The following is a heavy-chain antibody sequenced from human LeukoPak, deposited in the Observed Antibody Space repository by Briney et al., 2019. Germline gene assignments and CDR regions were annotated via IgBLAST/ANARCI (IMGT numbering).Heavy chain of an antibody. Sequence: SETLSLTCAVSNYSINSGYYWGWIRQPPGKGLEWIGSTYPGGSSYFSSSLKSRVTISVDTSKNQFSLNLRSVTAADTAVYYCARHPRQTPDFWSAPLFDPWGQGTLVTVSS. D-gene: IGHD3-3*01. CDR1: NYSINSGYY. CDR3: ARHPRQTPDFWSAPLFDP. J-gene: IGHJ5*02. CDR2: TYPGGSS. V-gene: IGHV4-38-2*01.